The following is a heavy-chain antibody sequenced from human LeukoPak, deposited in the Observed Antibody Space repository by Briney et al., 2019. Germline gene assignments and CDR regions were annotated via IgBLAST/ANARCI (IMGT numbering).Heavy chain of an antibody. CDR1: GDSISRSSYY. J-gene: IGHJ4*02. CDR2: IYYSGST. D-gene: IGHD2-8*02. Sequence: SETLSLTCTVSGDSISRSSYYWAWIRQPPGKGLEWIGSIYYSGSTYYNPSLKSRVTISVDTSKNQFSLKVSSVTAADTAVYYCARLRRSTTGSEEYDYWGQGTLVTVSS. CDR3: ARLRRSTTGSEEYDY. V-gene: IGHV4-39*01.